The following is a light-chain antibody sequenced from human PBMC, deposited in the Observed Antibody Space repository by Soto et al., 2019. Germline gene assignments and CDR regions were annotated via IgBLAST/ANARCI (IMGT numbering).Light chain of an antibody. V-gene: IGLV1-47*01. CDR1: SSNIGKNN. CDR3: AAWDDSLSGLYV. J-gene: IGLJ1*01. Sequence: QSVLTPPPSASGTPGQSVTISCSGSSSNIGKNNVYWYQQLPGTTPQLLIYRNNQRPSGVPDRFSASKSGTSASLAIGGLRSEDEADYYCAAWDDSLSGLYVFGTGTKVTVL. CDR2: RNN.